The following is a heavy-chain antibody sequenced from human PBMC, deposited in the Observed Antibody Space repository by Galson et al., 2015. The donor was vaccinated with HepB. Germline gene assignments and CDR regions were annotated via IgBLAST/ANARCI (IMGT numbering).Heavy chain of an antibody. J-gene: IGHJ5*02. Sequence: LSLTCTVSGGSISSGRYYWSWIRQPAGKGLEWIGRIYTSGSTNYNPSLKSRVTISVDRSKNQFSLKLSSVTAADTAVYYCARVVKMTTRLSNWFDPWGQGTLVTVSS. CDR3: ARVVKMTTRLSNWFDP. V-gene: IGHV4-61*02. D-gene: IGHD4-11*01. CDR1: GGSISSGRYY. CDR2: IYTSGST.